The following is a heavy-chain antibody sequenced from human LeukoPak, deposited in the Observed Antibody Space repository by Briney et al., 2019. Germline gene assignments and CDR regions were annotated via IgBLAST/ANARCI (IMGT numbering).Heavy chain of an antibody. J-gene: IGHJ6*03. CDR2: INHSGST. V-gene: IGHV4-34*01. D-gene: IGHD2/OR15-2a*01. CDR3: AREYYLYYYYYYMDV. Sequence: SETLSLTCAVYGGSFSGYYWSWIRQPPGKGLEWIGEINHSGSTNYNPSLKSRVTISVDTSKNQFSLKLSSVTAADTAVYYCAREYYLYYYYYYMDVWAKGPRSPSP. CDR1: GGSFSGYY.